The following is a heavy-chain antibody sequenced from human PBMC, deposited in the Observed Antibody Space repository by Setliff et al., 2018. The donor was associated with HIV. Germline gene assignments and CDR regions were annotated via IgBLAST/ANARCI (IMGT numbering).Heavy chain of an antibody. CDR1: GGSFSDFY. V-gene: IGHV4-34*01. D-gene: IGHD2-2*01. J-gene: IGHJ6*01. CDR3: ARGPAEWQIVVVPAAHYYGLDL. CDR2: IYTSGST. Sequence: SETLSLTCAVFGGSFSDFYWSWIRQPPGKGLEWIGRIYTSGSTNYNPSLKSRITISVDTSKKKFSLKLNSVTAADTAVYYCARGPAEWQIVVVPAAHYYGLDLWGPGTTVTVSS.